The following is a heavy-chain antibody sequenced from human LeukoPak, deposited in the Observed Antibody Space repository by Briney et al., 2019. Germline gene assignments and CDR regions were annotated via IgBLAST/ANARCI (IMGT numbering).Heavy chain of an antibody. Sequence: GGSLRLSCAASGFTFSSYGMHWVRQAPGKGLEWVAVISYDGSNKYYADSVKGRFTISRDNSKNTLYLQMNSLRAEDTAVYYCAKASGFFKVDYWGQGTLVTVPS. CDR2: ISYDGSNK. D-gene: IGHD3-3*01. J-gene: IGHJ4*02. CDR1: GFTFSSYG. V-gene: IGHV3-30*18. CDR3: AKASGFFKVDY.